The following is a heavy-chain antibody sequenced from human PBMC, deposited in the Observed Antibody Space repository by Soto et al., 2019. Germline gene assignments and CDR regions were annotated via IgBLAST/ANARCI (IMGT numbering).Heavy chain of an antibody. CDR3: ARNKNYYDFWSGYYHYYYYGMDV. CDR2: ISAYNGNT. CDR1: GYTFTSYG. V-gene: IGHV1-18*04. D-gene: IGHD3-3*01. Sequence: QVQLVQSGAEVKKPGASVKVFCKASGYTFTSYGISWVRQAPGQGLEWMGWISAYNGNTNYAQKLQGRVTMTTDTSTSTAYMELRSLRSDDTAVYYCARNKNYYDFWSGYYHYYYYGMDVWGQGTTVTVSS. J-gene: IGHJ6*02.